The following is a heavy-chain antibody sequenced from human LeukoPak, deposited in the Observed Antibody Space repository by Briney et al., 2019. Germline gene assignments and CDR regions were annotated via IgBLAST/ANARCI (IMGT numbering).Heavy chain of an antibody. J-gene: IGHJ5*02. CDR3: ARSFYDFWSGYYRNWFDP. Sequence: ASVKVSCKASGDTFTKYGVSWVRQAPGQGLEWMGWISASNGNTNYAQKFQGRVTMTRNTSISTAYMELSSLRSEDTAVYYCARSFYDFWSGYYRNWFDPWGQGTLLTVSS. CDR2: ISASNGNT. D-gene: IGHD3-3*01. CDR1: GDTFTKYG. V-gene: IGHV1-18*01.